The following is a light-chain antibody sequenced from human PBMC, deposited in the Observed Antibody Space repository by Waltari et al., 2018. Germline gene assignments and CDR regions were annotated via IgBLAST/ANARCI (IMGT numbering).Light chain of an antibody. V-gene: IGKV1-5*03. Sequence: DIQMTQSPSTLSASVGDRVTVTCRASQSIGSWLAWYQQKAGKVPKLLIYKASRLESGVPSRFSGSGSGTEFTLTISGLQPDDFATYYCQQYNSNLFTFGPGTKVDIK. CDR2: KAS. CDR1: QSIGSW. J-gene: IGKJ3*01. CDR3: QQYNSNLFT.